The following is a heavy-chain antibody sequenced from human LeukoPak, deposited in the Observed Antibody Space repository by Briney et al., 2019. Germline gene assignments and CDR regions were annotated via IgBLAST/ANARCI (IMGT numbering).Heavy chain of an antibody. CDR2: IIPIFGTA. V-gene: IGHV1-69*05. CDR1: GGTFSSYA. CDR3: ARDRVHDSSGYYPHYFDY. D-gene: IGHD3-22*01. J-gene: IGHJ4*02. Sequence: ASVKVSCKASGGTFSSYAISWVRQAPGQGLEWMGRIIPIFGTANYAQKFQGRVTITTDESTSAAYMELSSLQSEDTAVYYCARDRVHDSSGYYPHYFDYWGQGTLVTVSS.